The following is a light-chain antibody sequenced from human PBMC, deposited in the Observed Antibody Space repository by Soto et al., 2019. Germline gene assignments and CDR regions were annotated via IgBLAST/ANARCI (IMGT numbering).Light chain of an antibody. J-gene: IGLJ1*01. CDR1: SSAVGGYNY. Sequence: HSLLTQPPSPSGCPGQSVTRCCTGTSSAVGGYNYVSWYQHHPGKAPKLIIYEVYKRPSGVPDRFSGSKSGNTAALTVSGLQAEDEADYYCSSYVGTNSYVFGTGTKVTVL. CDR3: SSYVGTNSYV. V-gene: IGLV2-8*01. CDR2: EVY.